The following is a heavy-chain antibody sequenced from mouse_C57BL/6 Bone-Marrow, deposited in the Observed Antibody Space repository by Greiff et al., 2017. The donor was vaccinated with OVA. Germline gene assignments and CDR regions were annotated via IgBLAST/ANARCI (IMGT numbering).Heavy chain of an antibody. J-gene: IGHJ2*01. D-gene: IGHD1-1*01. CDR2: IDPEDGDT. CDR3: TMVTTVVAHFDY. V-gene: IGHV14-1*01. CDR1: GFNIKDYY. Sequence: VHVKQSGAELVRPGASVKLSCTASGFNIKDYYMHWVKQRPEQGLEWIGRIDPEDGDTEYAPKFQGKATMTADTSSNTAYLQLSSLTSEDTAVYYCTMVTTVVAHFDYWGQGTTLTVSS.